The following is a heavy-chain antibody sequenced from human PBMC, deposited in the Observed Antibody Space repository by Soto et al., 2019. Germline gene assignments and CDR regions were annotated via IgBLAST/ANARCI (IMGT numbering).Heavy chain of an antibody. J-gene: IGHJ5*02. Sequence: SETLSLTCTVSGVSISSFYWNWIRQPPGKGLEYIGHIYKPGSTNYNHSLRSRVTISIDTSKNQISLKLTSVTAADTAIYYCARGSSDHGIWRCYSYYWFDPWGQGTLVTVSS. CDR2: IYKPGST. CDR3: ARGSSDHGIWRCYSYYWFDP. CDR1: GVSISSFY. V-gene: IGHV4-59*01. D-gene: IGHD3-3*01.